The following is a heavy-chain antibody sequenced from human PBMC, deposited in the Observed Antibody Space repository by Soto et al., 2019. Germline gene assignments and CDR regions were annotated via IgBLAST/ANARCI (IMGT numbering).Heavy chain of an antibody. CDR1: GYTFTGYY. Sequence: AAVKVSCKASGYTFTGYYMHWVRQAPGQGLEWMGWINPNSGGTNYAQKFQGWVTMTRDTSISTAYMELSRLRSDDTAVYYCAREGYSSSRYYYGMDVWGPGTTVTVSS. CDR3: AREGYSSSRYYYGMDV. J-gene: IGHJ6*02. CDR2: INPNSGGT. D-gene: IGHD6-6*01. V-gene: IGHV1-2*04.